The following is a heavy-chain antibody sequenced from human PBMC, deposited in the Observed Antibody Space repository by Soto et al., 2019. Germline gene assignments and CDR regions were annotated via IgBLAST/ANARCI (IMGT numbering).Heavy chain of an antibody. Sequence: QVQLVESGGGAVQPGESLRLSCVASGFDFTYYAMHWVRQAPGKGLESVAVMSSDGSKIHHTDSVKGRFTISRDNSKNTLYRQMNSLRKEDTAVYFCAKEEGVVGTLGLFDYWGQGTLVSVSS. CDR3: AKEEGVVGTLGLFDY. D-gene: IGHD3-3*01. CDR2: MSSDGSKI. J-gene: IGHJ4*02. CDR1: GFDFTYYA. V-gene: IGHV3-30*18.